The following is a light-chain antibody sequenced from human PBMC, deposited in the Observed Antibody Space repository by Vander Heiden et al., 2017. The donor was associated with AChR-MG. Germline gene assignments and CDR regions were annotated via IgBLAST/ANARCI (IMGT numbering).Light chain of an antibody. CDR2: DVT. CDR1: SIDIYNYNY. V-gene: IGLV2-14*03. J-gene: IGLJ2*01. Sequence: QSALPQPASVSGSHGRSITFSCTGTSIDIYNYNYVSWYQHHPGKAPKLIIDDVTRRPSGVSNRFSGAKSGNTASLTISGVEAEDEADYYGTSYRTSTSPSVVFGRGTKLTVL. CDR3: TSYRTSTSPSVV.